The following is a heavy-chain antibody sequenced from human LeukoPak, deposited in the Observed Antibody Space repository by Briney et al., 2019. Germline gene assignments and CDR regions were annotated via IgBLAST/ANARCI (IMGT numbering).Heavy chain of an antibody. V-gene: IGHV3-48*02. CDR2: ISSGSSTI. J-gene: IGHJ4*02. CDR3: ARSTSDRVSSPGCDY. Sequence: GGSLRLSCAASGFTFSSYSMNWVRQAPGKGLEWVSYISSGSSTIYYADSVKGRFTISRDNAKNSLYLQMNSLRDEDTAVYYCARSTSDRVSSPGCDYWGQGTLVTVSS. D-gene: IGHD2-2*01. CDR1: GFTFSSYS.